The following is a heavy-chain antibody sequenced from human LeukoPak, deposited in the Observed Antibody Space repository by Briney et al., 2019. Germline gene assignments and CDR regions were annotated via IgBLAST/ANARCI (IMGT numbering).Heavy chain of an antibody. CDR2: ISSSSSYI. D-gene: IGHD3-22*01. CDR1: GFTFSSYS. J-gene: IGHJ3*02. Sequence: KTGGSLRLSCAASGFTFSSYSMNWVRQAPGNGLESVSSISSSSSYIYYADSVKGRFTISRDNAKNSLYLQMNSLRAEDTAVYYCARDASYYYDSSGYYKRYAFDIWGQGTMVTVSS. CDR3: ARDASYYYDSSGYYKRYAFDI. V-gene: IGHV3-21*01.